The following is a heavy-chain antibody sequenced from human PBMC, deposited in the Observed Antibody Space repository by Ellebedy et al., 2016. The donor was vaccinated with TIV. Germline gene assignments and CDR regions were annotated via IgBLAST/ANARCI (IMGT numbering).Heavy chain of an antibody. CDR3: ARGGTAAVPFYHYGMDV. D-gene: IGHD6-13*01. CDR2: VGTAGDT. J-gene: IGHJ6*02. V-gene: IGHV3-13*01. Sequence: GESLKISCAASGFTFIHYDMHWVRQVPGEGLEWIAVVGTAGDTYYPGSVKGRFTISRENAKNSVHLQMNSLRAGDTAVYYCARGGTAAVPFYHYGMDVWGQGTTVTVSS. CDR1: GFTFIHYD.